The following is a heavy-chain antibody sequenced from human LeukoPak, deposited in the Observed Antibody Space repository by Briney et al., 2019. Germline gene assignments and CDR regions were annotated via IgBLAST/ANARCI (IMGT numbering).Heavy chain of an antibody. CDR1: GGSIRYYY. CDR3: ARKGGLFDY. Sequence: SETLSLTCTVSGGSIRYYYWSWIRQSPGKGLEWIGYIYYNGSTNYNPSLKSRVTISVDTSKNQFSLKMSSVTAADTAVYYCARKGGLFDYWGQGRLVTVSS. CDR2: IYYNGST. J-gene: IGHJ4*02. V-gene: IGHV4-59*01. D-gene: IGHD2-15*01.